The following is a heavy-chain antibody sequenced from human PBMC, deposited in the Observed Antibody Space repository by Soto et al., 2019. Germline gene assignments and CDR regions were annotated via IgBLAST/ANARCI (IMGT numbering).Heavy chain of an antibody. D-gene: IGHD5-18*01. Sequence: PSETLSRTCAVYGGSFRGYDWSWIRQPPGKGLEWIGEINHSGSTNYNPSLKSRVTISVDTSKNQFSLKLSSVTAADTAVYYCARDRSMYTYGFDRGLDPWGQGTLVTVS. V-gene: IGHV4-34*01. CDR2: INHSGST. J-gene: IGHJ5*02. CDR3: ARDRSMYTYGFDRGLDP. CDR1: GGSFRGYD.